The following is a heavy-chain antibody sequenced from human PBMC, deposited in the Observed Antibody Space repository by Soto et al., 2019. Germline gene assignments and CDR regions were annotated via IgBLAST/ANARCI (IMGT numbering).Heavy chain of an antibody. Sequence: EVQLVESGGGLVQPGGSLRLSCAASGFTFSSCRMSWVRQAPGKGLEWVANIKQDGSEKYYVDSVKGRFTISRDNAKNSLYLQMNSLRAEDTAVYYCARVSSGYYYEVYYFDYWGQRTLVTVSS. CDR2: IKQDGSEK. V-gene: IGHV3-7*01. D-gene: IGHD3-22*01. J-gene: IGHJ4*02. CDR3: ARVSSGYYYEVYYFDY. CDR1: GFTFSSCR.